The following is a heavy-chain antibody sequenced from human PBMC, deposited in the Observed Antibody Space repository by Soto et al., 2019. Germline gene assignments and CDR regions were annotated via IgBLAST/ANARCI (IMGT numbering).Heavy chain of an antibody. J-gene: IGHJ6*01. CDR1: GYTFTDYY. CDR3: GRAXXXXAXXXXXX. V-gene: IGHV1-2*02. Sequence: KVSCKASGYTFTDYYIHWVRQAPGQGLEWMGWINSNSGGTLYAQKFQGRVTLTRDTSITTAHMELSSLKSDDTAVYDCGRAXXXXAXXXXXXWGQGTXVTVS. CDR2: INSNSGGT.